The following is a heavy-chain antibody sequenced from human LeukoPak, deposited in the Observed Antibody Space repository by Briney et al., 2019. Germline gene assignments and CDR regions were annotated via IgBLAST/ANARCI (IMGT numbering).Heavy chain of an antibody. CDR3: ARDCLILPGYPLDTFDA. CDR2: INRDGSTT. CDR1: GFTFSSHW. Sequence: GGSLRLSCAASGFTFSSHWMHWVRQAPGKGLVWVSRINRDGSTTAYAESVKGRFTISRDNAKNTLYLQMDSLRVEDTAVYYCARDCLILPGYPLDTFDAWGQGTMVTVSS. D-gene: IGHD3-9*01. J-gene: IGHJ3*01. V-gene: IGHV3-74*01.